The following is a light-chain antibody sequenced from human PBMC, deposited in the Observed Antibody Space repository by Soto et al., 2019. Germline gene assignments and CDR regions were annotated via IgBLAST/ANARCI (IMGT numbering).Light chain of an antibody. CDR2: STI. Sequence: QAVVTQEPSLTVSPGGTVTLTCASSTGAVTSGNYPNWFQQKPGQAPRPLIYSTINKHSWTPARFSGSRIGGKAALTLSGVQHEDEADYYCLLYSGGPWVFGGGTKLTVL. V-gene: IGLV7-43*01. CDR3: LLYSGGPWV. CDR1: TGAVTSGNY. J-gene: IGLJ3*02.